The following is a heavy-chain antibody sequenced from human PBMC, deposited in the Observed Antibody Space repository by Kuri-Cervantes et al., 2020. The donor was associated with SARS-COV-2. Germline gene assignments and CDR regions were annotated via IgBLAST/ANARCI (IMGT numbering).Heavy chain of an antibody. CDR1: GFTFSSYG. CDR2: IRYDGSNK. V-gene: IGHV3-30*02. Sequence: GGSLRLSCAASGFTFSSYGMHWVRQAPGKGPEWVAFIRYDGSNKYYADSVKGRFTISRDNSKNTLYLQMNSLRAEDTAVYYCAKALEGGATSLYYYYYYMDVWGKGTTVTVSS. J-gene: IGHJ6*03. CDR3: AKALEGGATSLYYYYYYMDV. D-gene: IGHD1-26*01.